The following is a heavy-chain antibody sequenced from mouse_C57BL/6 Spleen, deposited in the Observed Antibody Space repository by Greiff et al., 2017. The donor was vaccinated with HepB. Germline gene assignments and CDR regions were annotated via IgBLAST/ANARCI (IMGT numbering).Heavy chain of an antibody. Sequence: EVQGVESGPGMVKPSQSLSLTCTVTGYSITSGYDWHWIRHFPGNKLEWMGYISYSGSTNYNPSLKSRISITHDTSKNHFFLKLNSVTTEDTATYYCARDHGTEYYFDYWGQGTTLTVSS. CDR2: ISYSGST. D-gene: IGHD3-3*01. J-gene: IGHJ2*01. CDR3: ARDHGTEYYFDY. CDR1: GYSITSGYD. V-gene: IGHV3-1*01.